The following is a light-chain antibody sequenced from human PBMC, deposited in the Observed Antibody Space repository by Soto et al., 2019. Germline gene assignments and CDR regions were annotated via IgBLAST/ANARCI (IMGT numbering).Light chain of an antibody. V-gene: IGLV2-14*01. CDR2: DVS. CDR3: SSYTGSTTRYV. Sequence: QSVLTQPASVSGSPGQSITISCTGTSGDIGRFNYVSWYQQHPGKATKVMIYDVSNRPSGVSNRFSGSKSGNTASLTISGLQAEDEADYYCSSYTGSTTRYVFGAGTKVTVL. J-gene: IGLJ1*01. CDR1: SGDIGRFNY.